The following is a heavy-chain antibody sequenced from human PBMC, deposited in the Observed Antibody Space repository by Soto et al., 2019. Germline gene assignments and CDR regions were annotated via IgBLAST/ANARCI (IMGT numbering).Heavy chain of an antibody. V-gene: IGHV1-2*04. CDR1: GYTFTGYY. D-gene: IGHD3-10*01. CDR2: INPNSGGT. CDR3: AREKGTYYGSGSAHYGMDV. Sequence: ASVKVSCKASGYTFTGYYMHWVRLAPGQGLEWMGWINPNSGGTNYAQKFQGWVTMTRDTSISTAYMELSRLRSDDTAVYYCAREKGTYYGSGSAHYGMDVWGQGTTVTVSS. J-gene: IGHJ6*02.